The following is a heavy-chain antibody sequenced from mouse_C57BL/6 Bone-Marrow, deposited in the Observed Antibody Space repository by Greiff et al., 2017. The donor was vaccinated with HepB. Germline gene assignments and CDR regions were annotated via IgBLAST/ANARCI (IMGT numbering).Heavy chain of an antibody. V-gene: IGHV1-55*01. CDR2: IYPGSGST. D-gene: IGHD1-1*01. CDR1: GYTFTSYW. J-gene: IGHJ3*01. CDR3: AREEDLYYPVGWFAY. Sequence: QVQLQQPGAELVKPGASVKMSCKASGYTFTSYWITWVKQRPGQGLEWIGDIYPGSGSTNYNEKFKSKATLTVDTSSSTAYMQLSSLTSEDSAVYYCAREEDLYYPVGWFAYWGQGTLVTVSA.